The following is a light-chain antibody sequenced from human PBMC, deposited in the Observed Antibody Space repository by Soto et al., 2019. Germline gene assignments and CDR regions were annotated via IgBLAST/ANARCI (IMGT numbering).Light chain of an antibody. CDR2: AAS. Sequence: DIQMTQSPSSLSASVGDRVTITCRASEGISNYLAWYQQKPGTDPKLLIYAASTLQSGVPSRFGGSGSGTDFTLTISSLQPEDVATYYCQRYNSAPWTFGHGTKVEIK. CDR1: EGISNY. V-gene: IGKV1-27*01. CDR3: QRYNSAPWT. J-gene: IGKJ1*01.